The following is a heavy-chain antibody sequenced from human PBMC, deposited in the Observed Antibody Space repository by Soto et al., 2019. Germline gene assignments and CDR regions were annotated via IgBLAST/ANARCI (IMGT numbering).Heavy chain of an antibody. CDR3: ARGLILGGDYVSPFDY. CDR1: GYTFTSYD. Sequence: ASVKVSCKASGYTFTSYDINWVRQATGQGLEWMGWMNPNSGNTGYAQKFQGRVTMTRNTSISTAYMELSSLRSEDTAVYYCARGLILGGDYVSPFDYWGQGTLVTVSS. D-gene: IGHD4-17*01. V-gene: IGHV1-8*01. CDR2: MNPNSGNT. J-gene: IGHJ4*02.